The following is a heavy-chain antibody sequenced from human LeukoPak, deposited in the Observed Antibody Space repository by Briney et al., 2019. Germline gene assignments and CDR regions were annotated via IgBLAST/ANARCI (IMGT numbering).Heavy chain of an antibody. CDR1: GGSISSYY. CDR2: IYTSGGT. Sequence: SETLSLTCTVSGGSISSYYRSWIRQPAGRGLEWIGRIYTSGGTKYNRSLKRRVTMSVDTSKNQFSLKLSSVTAADTAVYYCARDAVATYYYYYGMDVWGQGTTVSVSS. V-gene: IGHV4-4*07. J-gene: IGHJ6*01. D-gene: IGHD5-12*01. CDR3: ARDAVATYYYYYGMDV.